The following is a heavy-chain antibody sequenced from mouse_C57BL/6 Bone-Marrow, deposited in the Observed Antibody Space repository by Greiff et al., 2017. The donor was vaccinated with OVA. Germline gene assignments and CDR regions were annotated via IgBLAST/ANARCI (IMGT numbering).Heavy chain of an antibody. J-gene: IGHJ1*03. CDR2: ISSGGSYT. V-gene: IGHV5-6*01. CDR1: GFTFSSYG. CDR3: ARDDDGYFDV. Sequence: DVHLVESGGDLVKPGGSLKLSCAASGFTFSSYGMSWVRQTPDKRLEWVATISSGGSYTYYPDSVKGRFTISRDNAKNTLYLQMSSLKSEDTAMYYCARDDDGYFDVWGTGTTVTVSS.